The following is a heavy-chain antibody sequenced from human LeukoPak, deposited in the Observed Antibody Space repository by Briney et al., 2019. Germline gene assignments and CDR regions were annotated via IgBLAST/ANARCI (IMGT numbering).Heavy chain of an antibody. CDR3: ARDRDSSGWYEGFDY. Sequence: GGSLRLSCAASGFTFSSYDMHWVRQATGKGLEWVSAIGTAGDTYYPGSVKGRFTISRENAKNSLYLQMNSLRADDTAVYYCARDRDSSGWYEGFDYWGQGTLVTVSS. CDR1: GFTFSSYD. CDR2: IGTAGDT. J-gene: IGHJ4*02. D-gene: IGHD6-19*01. V-gene: IGHV3-13*01.